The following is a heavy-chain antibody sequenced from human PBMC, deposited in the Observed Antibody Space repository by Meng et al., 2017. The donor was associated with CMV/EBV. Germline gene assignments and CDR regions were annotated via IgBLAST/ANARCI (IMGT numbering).Heavy chain of an antibody. V-gene: IGHV1-18*01. D-gene: IGHD2-2*01. Sequence: ASVKVSCKASGYTFTSYGISWVRQAPGQGLEWMGWISAYNGNTNYAQKLQGRVTMTTDTSTSTAYMELRSLRSDDTAVYYCARDEIGYCSSTSCCNWFDPWGQGTLVTVSS. CDR2: ISAYNGNT. CDR1: GYTFTSYG. CDR3: ARDEIGYCSSTSCCNWFDP. J-gene: IGHJ5*02.